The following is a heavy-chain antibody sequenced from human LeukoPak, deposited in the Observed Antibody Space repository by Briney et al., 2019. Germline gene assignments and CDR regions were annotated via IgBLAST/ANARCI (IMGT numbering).Heavy chain of an antibody. CDR2: INPNSGDT. V-gene: IGHV1-2*02. Sequence: ASVKVSCKASGYTFTDYYMHWVRQAPGQGLEWMGWINPNSGDTYSAQKFQGRVTMTRDTSINTAYMELSRLRSDDTAVYYCARDGAFDIWGQGTMVTVSS. CDR1: GYTFTDYY. CDR3: ARDGAFDI. J-gene: IGHJ3*02.